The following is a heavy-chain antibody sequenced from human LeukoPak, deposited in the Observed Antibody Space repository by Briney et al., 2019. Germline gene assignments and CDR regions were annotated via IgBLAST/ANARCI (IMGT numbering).Heavy chain of an antibody. CDR1: GFSFSDFT. CDR3: ARVFGTAFDY. J-gene: IGHJ4*02. V-gene: IGHV3-20*04. D-gene: IGHD1-1*01. Sequence: GGSLRLSCAASGFSFSDFTMTWVRQAPGKGLEWVSGINWNGGSTGYADSVKGRFTISRDNAKNSLYLQMNSLRAEDTALYYCARVFGTAFDYWGQGTLVTVSS. CDR2: INWNGGST.